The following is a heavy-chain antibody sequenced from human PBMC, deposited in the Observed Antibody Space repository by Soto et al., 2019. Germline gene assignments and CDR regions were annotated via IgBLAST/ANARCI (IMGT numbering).Heavy chain of an antibody. Sequence: GESLKISCKGSGYSFTSYWIGWVRQMPGKGLEWMGIIYPGDSDTRYSPSFQGQVTISADKSISTAYLQWSSLKASDTAMYYCARRSGNSYVTYYFDYWGQGTLVTVSS. V-gene: IGHV5-51*01. CDR1: GYSFTSYW. CDR2: IYPGDSDT. CDR3: ARRSGNSYVTYYFDY. D-gene: IGHD5-18*01. J-gene: IGHJ4*02.